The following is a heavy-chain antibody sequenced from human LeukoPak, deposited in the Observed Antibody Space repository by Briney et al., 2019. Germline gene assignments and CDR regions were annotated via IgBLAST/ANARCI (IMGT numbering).Heavy chain of an antibody. CDR2: ISGSGGST. Sequence: PGGSLRLSCAASGFTFSSYAMSWVRQAPGKGLEWVSAISGSGGSTYYADSVKGRFTISRDNSKNTPCLQMNSLRAEDTAVYYCAKPLTQYSGSLFDYWGQGTLVTVSS. CDR1: GFTFSSYA. D-gene: IGHD1-26*01. V-gene: IGHV3-23*01. CDR3: AKPLTQYSGSLFDY. J-gene: IGHJ4*02.